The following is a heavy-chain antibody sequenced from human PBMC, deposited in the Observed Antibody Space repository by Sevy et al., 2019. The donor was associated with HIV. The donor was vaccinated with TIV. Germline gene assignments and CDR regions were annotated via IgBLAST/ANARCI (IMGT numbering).Heavy chain of an antibody. CDR1: GYTFTSYR. J-gene: IGHJ4*02. Sequence: ASVKVSCKASGYTFTSYRIYWVRQAPGQGLESMGWISAHNGDTNYAQKFQGRVTMITDTSTTTAYMDLRSLRSDDTALYYCARAYCSGGRCYSRAYWGQGTLVTVSS. CDR3: ARAYCSGGRCYSRAY. D-gene: IGHD2-15*01. V-gene: IGHV1-18*01. CDR2: ISAHNGDT.